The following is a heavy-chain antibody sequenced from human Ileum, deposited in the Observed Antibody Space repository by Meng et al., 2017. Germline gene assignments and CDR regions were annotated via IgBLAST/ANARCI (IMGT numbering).Heavy chain of an antibody. Sequence: VQRQQVGDGLLKPSETLALPCAVYGGSFSGYYWSWIRQPSGKGLEWIGEINHSGSTNYNPSLKSRVTISVDTSKNQFSLKLSSVTAADTAVYYCSRTSYYDNSGYYPGWGQGTLVTVSS. CDR2: INHSGST. J-gene: IGHJ4*02. D-gene: IGHD3-22*01. V-gene: IGHV4-34*01. CDR3: SRTSYYDNSGYYPG. CDR1: GGSFSGYY.